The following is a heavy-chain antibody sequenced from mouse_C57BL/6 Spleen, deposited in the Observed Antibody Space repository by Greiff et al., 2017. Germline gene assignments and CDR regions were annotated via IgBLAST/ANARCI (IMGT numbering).Heavy chain of an antibody. J-gene: IGHJ2*01. CDR1: GYTFTSYW. CDR2: IYPGSGST. V-gene: IGHV1-55*01. D-gene: IGHD1-1*01. CDR3: ARDLFITTVVANFDY. Sequence: QVQLKQPGAELVKPGASVKMSCKASGYTFTSYWITWVKQRPGQGLEWIGDIYPGSGSTNYNEKFKSKATLTVDTSSSTAYMQLSSLTSEDSAVYYCARDLFITTVVANFDYWGQGTTLTVSS.